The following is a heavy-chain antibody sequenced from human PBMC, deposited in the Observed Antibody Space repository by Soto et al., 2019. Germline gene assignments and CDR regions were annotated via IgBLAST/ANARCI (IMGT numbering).Heavy chain of an antibody. D-gene: IGHD6-13*01. CDR2: IYYSGST. Sequence: ASETLSLTCTVSGGSISSSDYYWSWIRQHPGKGLEWIGYIYYSGSTYYNPSLKSRVTISVDTSKNQFSLKLSSVTAADTAVYYCARVAAAGALYFDYWGQGTLVTVSS. CDR1: GGSISSSDYY. CDR3: ARVAAAGALYFDY. V-gene: IGHV4-31*03. J-gene: IGHJ4*02.